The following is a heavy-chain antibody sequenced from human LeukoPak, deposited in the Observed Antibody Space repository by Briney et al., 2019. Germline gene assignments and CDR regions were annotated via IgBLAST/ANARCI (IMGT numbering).Heavy chain of an antibody. Sequence: PGGSLRLSCAASGFTFSNYWMTWVRQAPGKGLEWMANIKQDGSEIYYVDSVKGRFTISRDNAKNSVYLQMNSLRTEDTAVYYCARDVSGYRDYWGQGTLVTVSS. CDR3: ARDVSGYRDY. D-gene: IGHD3-22*01. J-gene: IGHJ4*02. V-gene: IGHV3-7*01. CDR1: GFTFSNYW. CDR2: IKQDGSEI.